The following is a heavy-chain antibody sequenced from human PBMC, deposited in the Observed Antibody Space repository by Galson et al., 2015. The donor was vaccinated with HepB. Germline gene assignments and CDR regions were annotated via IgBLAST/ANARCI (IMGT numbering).Heavy chain of an antibody. CDR1: GYTFTGYY. Sequence: SVKVSCKASGYTFTGYYMHWVRQAPGQGLEWMGWINPNSGGTNYAQKFQGRVTMTRDTSISTAYMELSRLRSDDTAVYYCASEEYSSSEVKFDYWGQGTLVTVSS. CDR3: ASEEYSSSEVKFDY. J-gene: IGHJ4*02. CDR2: INPNSGGT. D-gene: IGHD6-6*01. V-gene: IGHV1-2*02.